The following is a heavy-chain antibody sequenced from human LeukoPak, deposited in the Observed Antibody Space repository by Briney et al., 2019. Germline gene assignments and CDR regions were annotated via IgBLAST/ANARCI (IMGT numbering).Heavy chain of an antibody. CDR1: GFTFSDYY. D-gene: IGHD1-26*01. J-gene: IGHJ5*02. Sequence: GGSLRLSCAASGFTFSDYYMSWIRQAPGKGLEWVGFIRSKAYGGTTEYAASVKGRFTISRDDSKSIAYLQMNSLKTEDTAVYYCTRDAFSGSYSSVFWFDPWGQGTLVTVSS. V-gene: IGHV3-71*01. CDR2: IRSKAYGGTT. CDR3: TRDAFSGSYSSVFWFDP.